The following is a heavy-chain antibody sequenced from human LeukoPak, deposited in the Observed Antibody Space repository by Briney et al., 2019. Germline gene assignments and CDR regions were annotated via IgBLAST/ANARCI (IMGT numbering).Heavy chain of an antibody. Sequence: PGGSPRLSCAASGFTFSDYYMSWIRQAPGKGLEWVSYISSSGSTIYYADSVKGRFTISRDNAKNSLYLQMNSLRAEDTAVYYCASPRGDYYDSSGDVDAFDIWGQGTMVTVSS. V-gene: IGHV3-11*01. D-gene: IGHD3-22*01. CDR3: ASPRGDYYDSSGDVDAFDI. CDR2: ISSSGSTI. CDR1: GFTFSDYY. J-gene: IGHJ3*02.